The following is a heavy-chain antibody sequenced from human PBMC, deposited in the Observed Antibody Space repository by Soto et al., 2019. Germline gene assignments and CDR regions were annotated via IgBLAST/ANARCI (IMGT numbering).Heavy chain of an antibody. V-gene: IGHV1-69*12. D-gene: IGHD6-13*01. CDR3: ASDDGKGVAAAGTGRYDLDH. CDR2: VIPMFRTA. CDR1: GGSFSTYA. J-gene: IGHJ4*02. Sequence: QVQLVQSGAEVTKPGSSVNVSCKASGGSFSTYAISWVRQAPGEGLEWMGGVIPMFRTADYSLKFLGRVTITADECTTTAYMELRSLRAQDTAVYDGASDDGKGVAAAGTGRYDLDHWGQGSLVTVSS.